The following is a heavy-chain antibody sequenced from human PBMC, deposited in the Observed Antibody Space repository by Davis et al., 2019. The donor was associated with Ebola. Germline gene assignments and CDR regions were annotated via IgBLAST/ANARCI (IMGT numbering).Heavy chain of an antibody. Sequence: GESLKISCAASGFTVSSNYMSWVRQAPGKGLEWVSAISGSGGSTYYADSVKGRFTISRDNSKNTLYLQMNSLRAEDTAVYYCAKVGGVRSRQTWGQGTLVTVSS. CDR3: AKVGGVRSRQT. D-gene: IGHD3-16*01. CDR1: GFTVSSNY. CDR2: ISGSGGST. V-gene: IGHV3-23*01. J-gene: IGHJ5*02.